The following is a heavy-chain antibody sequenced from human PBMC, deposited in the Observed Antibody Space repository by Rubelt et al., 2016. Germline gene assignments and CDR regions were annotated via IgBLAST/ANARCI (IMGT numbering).Heavy chain of an antibody. CDR2: INHSGST. Sequence: QVQLQQWGAGLLKPSETLSLTCAVYGGSFSGYYWSWIRQPPGKGLEWIGEINHSGSTNYNPSLKSRVTRSVDTSKNQFSLKLCSVTAADTAVYYCARGRRGSSSWLGRDYYGMDVWGQGTTATVSS. J-gene: IGHJ6*02. CDR3: ARGRRGSSSWLGRDYYGMDV. D-gene: IGHD6-13*01. V-gene: IGHV4-34*01. CDR1: GGSFSGYY.